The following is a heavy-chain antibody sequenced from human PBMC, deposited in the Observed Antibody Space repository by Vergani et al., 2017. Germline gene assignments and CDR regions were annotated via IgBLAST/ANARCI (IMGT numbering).Heavy chain of an antibody. Sequence: QAQLGQSASEVKKPGDSVTLSCQTSGYTFVNHPITWVRKAPGQGLEWMGWISPYNHKTLYSQKVEGRVTMTSDTSSSTVFLELRRLTSDYTAIYYCARSQIATNDFDLWGRGTLVTVSS. J-gene: IGHJ4*02. CDR2: ISPYNHKT. CDR3: ARSQIATNDFDL. V-gene: IGHV1-18*04. CDR1: GYTFVNHP.